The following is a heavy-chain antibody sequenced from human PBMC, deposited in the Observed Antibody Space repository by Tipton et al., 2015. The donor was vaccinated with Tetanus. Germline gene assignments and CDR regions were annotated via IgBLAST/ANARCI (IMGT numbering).Heavy chain of an antibody. CDR1: GFTFSDYY. V-gene: IGHV3-11*06. J-gene: IGHJ4*02. Sequence: SLRLSCAASGFTFSDYYMSWIRQAPGKGLEWVSYISSSSSYTNYADSVKGRFTISRDNAKNSLYLQMNSLRAEDTAVYCCARRRDFSSGWSYYFDYWGQGTLVTVSS. D-gene: IGHD6-19*01. CDR3: ARRRDFSSGWSYYFDY. CDR2: ISSSSSYT.